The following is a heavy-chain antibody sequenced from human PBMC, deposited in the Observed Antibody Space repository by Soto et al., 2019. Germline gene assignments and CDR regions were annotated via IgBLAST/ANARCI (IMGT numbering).Heavy chain of an antibody. CDR2: IYYSGST. D-gene: IGHD2-2*01. CDR1: GGSISSYY. J-gene: IGHJ4*02. CDR3: ARWHQLRIDY. V-gene: IGHV4-59*01. Sequence: SETLSLTCTASGGSISSYYWSWIRQPPGKGLEWIGYIYYSGSTNYNPSLKSRVTISVDTSKNQFSLKLSSVTAADTAVYYCARWHQLRIDYWGQGTLVTVSS.